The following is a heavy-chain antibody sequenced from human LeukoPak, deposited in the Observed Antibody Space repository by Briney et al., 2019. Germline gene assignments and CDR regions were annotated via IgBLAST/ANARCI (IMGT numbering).Heavy chain of an antibody. V-gene: IGHV3-23*01. CDR1: GFTFSSYE. J-gene: IGHJ4*02. CDR3: VKHSAPVLSAARPDY. Sequence: PGGSLRLSCAASGFTFSSYEMSWVRQAPGKGLEWVSVISGSGVNTYYADSVKGRFTISRDNSKNTVYLHMNSLRAEDTAVYYCVKHSAPVLSAARPDYWGQGTLVTVSS. CDR2: ISGSGVNT. D-gene: IGHD2-2*01.